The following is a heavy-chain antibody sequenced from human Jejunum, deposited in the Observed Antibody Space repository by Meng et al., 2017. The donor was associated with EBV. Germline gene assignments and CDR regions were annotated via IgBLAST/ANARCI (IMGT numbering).Heavy chain of an antibody. J-gene: IGHJ4*02. D-gene: IGHD5-24*01. CDR3: ARDRSNSDY. Sequence: QVQWVQSGAEVKKPGASVKVSCKASGYDFINSGISWVRQAPGQGLEWMGWISVYRGNTNYAQRFQDRVTLTTNTSTSTVYMELRSLTSDDTTVYYCARDRSNSDYWGQGTLVTVSS. CDR2: ISVYRGNT. CDR1: GYDFINSG. V-gene: IGHV1-18*01.